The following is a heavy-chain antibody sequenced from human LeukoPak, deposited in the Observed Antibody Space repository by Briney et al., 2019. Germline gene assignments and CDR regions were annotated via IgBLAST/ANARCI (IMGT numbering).Heavy chain of an antibody. CDR1: GASISSYF. V-gene: IGHV4-59*08. CDR3: ARAADWIHSSGWRWGFDP. J-gene: IGHJ5*02. Sequence: PSETLSLTCTVSGASISSYFWSWIRQSPGKGLEWIGYIYYSGSAIYNPSLKSRVTISVDTSKNQFSLRLTSVTAADTAVYYCARAADWIHSSGWRWGFDPWGQGTLVTVSS. D-gene: IGHD6-19*01. CDR2: IYYSGSA.